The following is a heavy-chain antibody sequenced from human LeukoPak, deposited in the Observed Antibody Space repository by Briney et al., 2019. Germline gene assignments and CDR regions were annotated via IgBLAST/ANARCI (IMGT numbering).Heavy chain of an antibody. D-gene: IGHD3-22*01. CDR3: ARSQVVVPDLVPIDY. J-gene: IGHJ4*02. V-gene: IGHV3-11*01. CDR2: ISSSGSTI. Sequence: GGSLRLSCAASGFTFSDYYMSWIRQAPGKGLEWVSYISSSGSTIYYADSVKGRFTISRDNAKNSLYLQMNSLRAEDTAVYYCARSQVVVPDLVPIDYWGQGTLVTVSS. CDR1: GFTFSDYY.